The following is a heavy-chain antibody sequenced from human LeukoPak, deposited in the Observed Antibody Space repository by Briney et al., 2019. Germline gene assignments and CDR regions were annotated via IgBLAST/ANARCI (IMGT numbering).Heavy chain of an antibody. V-gene: IGHV3-48*04. CDR2: ISSSGSTI. CDR1: GFTFSSYA. Sequence: PGGSLRLSCAASGFTFSSYAMSWVRQAPGKGLEWVSYISSSGSTIYYADSVKGRFTISRDNAKNSLYLQMNSLRAEDTAVYYCARVRTDHAFDIWGQGTMVTVSS. J-gene: IGHJ3*02. CDR3: ARVRTDHAFDI.